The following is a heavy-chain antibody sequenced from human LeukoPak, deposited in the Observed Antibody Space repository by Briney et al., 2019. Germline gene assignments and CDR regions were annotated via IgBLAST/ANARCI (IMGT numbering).Heavy chain of an antibody. Sequence: GGSLRLSCAASGFPFTSYSMSWVRQAPGKGLEWVSTITDSGGSTLYADSAKGRFTISRDNSKNTLYLQMNSMSAEDTAVYYCANQEYFGSGNYYGMDVWGQGTTVTVSS. CDR3: ANQEYFGSGNYYGMDV. CDR2: ITDSGGST. V-gene: IGHV3-23*01. CDR1: GFPFTSYS. J-gene: IGHJ6*02. D-gene: IGHD3-10*01.